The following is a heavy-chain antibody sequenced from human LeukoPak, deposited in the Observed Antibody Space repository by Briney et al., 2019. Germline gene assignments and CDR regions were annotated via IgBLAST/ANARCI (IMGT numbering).Heavy chain of an antibody. Sequence: GESLKISFKGSGYSYNSYWIGWVRPMPGKGLEWMGVIYLADSDARYSPSFQGQVTISADKSINTAYLEWSSLRASDTAMYYCARPKTETGYDAFDIWGQGTMVSV. V-gene: IGHV5-51*01. CDR2: IYLADSDA. J-gene: IGHJ3*02. D-gene: IGHD2-15*01. CDR1: GYSYNSYW. CDR3: ARPKTETGYDAFDI.